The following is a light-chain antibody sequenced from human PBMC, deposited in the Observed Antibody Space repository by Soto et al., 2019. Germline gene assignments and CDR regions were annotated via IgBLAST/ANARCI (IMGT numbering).Light chain of an antibody. CDR2: AAS. CDR1: QSIASF. Sequence: DIQMTQSPASLSASVGDRVTITCRASQSIASFVNWIQQTPGEAPNLLIYAASTLQSGVPSRFSGSGSGTDFTLTISSLQPEEFAIYHCQQSYSLPYTFGPGTKLEIK. J-gene: IGKJ2*01. V-gene: IGKV1-39*01. CDR3: QQSYSLPYT.